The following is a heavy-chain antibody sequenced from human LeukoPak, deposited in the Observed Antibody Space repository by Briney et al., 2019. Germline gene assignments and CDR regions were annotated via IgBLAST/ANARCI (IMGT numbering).Heavy chain of an antibody. CDR3: IYDYIWGSYLTWYFDY. J-gene: IGHJ4*02. CDR1: GFTFSSYA. Sequence: GSLRLSCAASGFTFSSYAMSWVRQPPGKGLEWIGSIYYSGNTYYNPSLKSRGTISVDTSKNQFSLKLSSVTAADTSVYYCIYDYIWGSYLTWYFDYWGQGTLVTVSS. CDR2: IYYSGNT. V-gene: IGHV4-39*01. D-gene: IGHD3-16*02.